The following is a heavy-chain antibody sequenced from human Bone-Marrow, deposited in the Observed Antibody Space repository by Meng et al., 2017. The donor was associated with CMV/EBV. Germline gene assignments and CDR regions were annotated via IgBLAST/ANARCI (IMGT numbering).Heavy chain of an antibody. V-gene: IGHV1-69*05. D-gene: IGHD3-10*01. Sequence: SVKVSCKASGGTFSSYAISWVRQAPGQGLEWMGGIIPIFGTANYAQKFQGRVTITTDESTSTAYMELSSLRSEDTAVYYCARADGSVTQHLQDDAFDIWGQGPMVTVSS. CDR3: ARADGSVTQHLQDDAFDI. CDR2: IIPIFGTA. J-gene: IGHJ3*02. CDR1: GGTFSSYA.